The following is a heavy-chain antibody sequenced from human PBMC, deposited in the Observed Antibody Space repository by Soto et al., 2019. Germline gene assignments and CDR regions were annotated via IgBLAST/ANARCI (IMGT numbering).Heavy chain of an antibody. CDR1: GGSISSGGYY. CDR2: IYYSGST. CDR3: ARGGAVAAAAFDY. Sequence: QVQLQESGPGLVKPSQTLSLTCTVSGGSISSGGYYWSWIRQHPGKGLEWIGYIYYSGSTYYNPSLKSRVTQSVDTSKNQFALKQTSVTAADTAVYYGARGGAVAAAAFDYWGQGTLVTVSS. V-gene: IGHV4-31*03. D-gene: IGHD6-13*01. J-gene: IGHJ4*02.